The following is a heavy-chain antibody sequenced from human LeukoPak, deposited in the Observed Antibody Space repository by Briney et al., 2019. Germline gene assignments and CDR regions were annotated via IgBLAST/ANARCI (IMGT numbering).Heavy chain of an antibody. CDR3: ARARRVDSNDY. J-gene: IGHJ4*02. Sequence: HPGGSLRLSCAASGFTFSSYAMHWVRQAPGKGLEWVAVISYDGSNKYYADSVKGRFTISRDNSKNTLYLQMNSLRDEDTAVYYCARARRVDSNDYWGQGTLVTVSS. CDR1: GFTFSSYA. V-gene: IGHV3-30-3*01. CDR2: ISYDGSNK.